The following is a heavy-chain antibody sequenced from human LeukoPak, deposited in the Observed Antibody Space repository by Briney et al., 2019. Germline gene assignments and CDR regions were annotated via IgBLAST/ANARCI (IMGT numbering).Heavy chain of an antibody. V-gene: IGHV4-39*07. CDR1: GDSISRSSYY. D-gene: IGHD4-17*01. CDR2: IYSSGSA. CDR3: ARDHDYDPFDY. Sequence: SETLSLTCTVSGDSISRSSYYWGWLRQPPGKGLEWIGSIYSSGSAYYNPSLKSRVTLSVATSKNHFSLKLTSVTAADTAVYYCARDHDYDPFDYWGRGSLVTVS. J-gene: IGHJ4*02.